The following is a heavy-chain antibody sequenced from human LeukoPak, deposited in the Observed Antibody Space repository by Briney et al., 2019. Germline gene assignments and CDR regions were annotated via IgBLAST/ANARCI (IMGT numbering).Heavy chain of an antibody. CDR2: INSNGGST. J-gene: IGHJ4*02. CDR3: VKAGHSGYDYND. CDR1: GFTFSSYA. D-gene: IGHD5-12*01. V-gene: IGHV3-64D*06. Sequence: GGSLRLSCSASGFTFSSYAMHWVRQAPGKGLEYVSAINSNGGSTYYADSVKGRFTISRDNSKNTLYLQMSSLTAEDTAVYYCVKAGHSGYDYNDWGQGNLVTVSP.